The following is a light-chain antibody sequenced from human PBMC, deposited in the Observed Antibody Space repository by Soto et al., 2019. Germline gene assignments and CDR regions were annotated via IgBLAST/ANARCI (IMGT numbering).Light chain of an antibody. CDR2: FDS. Sequence: SYELTQPPSVSVAPGKTAIITCGGNDIETKSVHWYQQKAGQAPVLVMSFDSDRPSVIPERFSGSNSGNTASLTITRAEAGDEADYYCQVWDRPTDLVFGGGTKLTVL. J-gene: IGLJ2*01. CDR3: QVWDRPTDLV. CDR1: DIETKS. V-gene: IGLV3-21*01.